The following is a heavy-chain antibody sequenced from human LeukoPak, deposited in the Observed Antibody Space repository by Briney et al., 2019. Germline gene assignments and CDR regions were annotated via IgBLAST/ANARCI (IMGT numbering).Heavy chain of an antibody. Sequence: YGMHWVGQAPXKXVEWVALIWYDVTNKYYAASVRCRFTISRDNSKNTLYLQMKSLRVEDTAVYYCARAGVGAIYYFDYWGQGTLVTVSS. J-gene: IGHJ4*02. CDR2: IWYDVTNK. CDR1: YG. D-gene: IGHD1-26*01. V-gene: IGHV3-33*01. CDR3: ARAGVGAIYYFDY.